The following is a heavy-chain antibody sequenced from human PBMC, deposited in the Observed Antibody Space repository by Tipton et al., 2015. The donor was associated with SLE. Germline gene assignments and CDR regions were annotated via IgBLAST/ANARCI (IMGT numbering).Heavy chain of an antibody. J-gene: IGHJ6*03. CDR2: INHSGST. CDR1: GSFLTDHFY. Sequence: TLSLTCTVYGSFLTDHFYWVWIRQPPGKGLEWIGEINHSGSTNYNPSLKSRVTISVDTSKNQFSLKLSSVTAADTAVYYCARARLYSSSTTWYYYMDVWGKGTTVTVSS. V-gene: IGHV4-34*01. D-gene: IGHD2/OR15-2a*01. CDR3: ARARLYSSSTTWYYYMDV.